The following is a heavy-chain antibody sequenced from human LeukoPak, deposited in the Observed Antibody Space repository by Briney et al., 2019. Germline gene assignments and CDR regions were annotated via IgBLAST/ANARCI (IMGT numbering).Heavy chain of an antibody. Sequence: SETLSLTCTVSGGSISSYYWSWIRQPAGEGLEWIGRLHTSGSTYYNPSLKSRVTMSVDTSKNQFSLKLSSVTAADTAVYYCARDFGYGDYFFDDWGQGTLVTVSS. CDR2: LHTSGST. CDR3: ARDFGYGDYFFDD. D-gene: IGHD4-17*01. J-gene: IGHJ4*02. V-gene: IGHV4-4*07. CDR1: GGSISSYY.